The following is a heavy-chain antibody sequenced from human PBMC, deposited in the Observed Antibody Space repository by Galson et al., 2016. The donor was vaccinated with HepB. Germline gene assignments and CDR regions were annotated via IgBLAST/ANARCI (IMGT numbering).Heavy chain of an antibody. CDR3: AAGIAVAVAFDY. V-gene: IGHV4-34*01. CDR2: IKNSGVT. J-gene: IGHJ4*02. Sequence: SETLSLTCDVFGGSSNGDYWSWIRHPPGKGLEWIGEIKNSGVTDYNPSLKSRFTISRDASKNQFSLKLRSVTAAATAVYYCAAGIAVAVAFDYWGQGTLVTVSS. CDR1: GGSSNGDY. D-gene: IGHD6-19*01.